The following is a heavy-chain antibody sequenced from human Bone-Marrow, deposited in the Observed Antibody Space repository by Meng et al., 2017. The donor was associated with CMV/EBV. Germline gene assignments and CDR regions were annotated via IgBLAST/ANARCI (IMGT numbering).Heavy chain of an antibody. CDR2: ISSSSSTI. CDR3: ARVPSTVTTGWEDY. D-gene: IGHD4-17*01. Sequence: LSLTCAASGFTFSSYAMSWVRQAPGKGLEWVSYISSSSSTIYYADSVKGRFTISRDNAKNSLYLQMNSLRAEDTAVYYCARVPSTVTTGWEDYWGQGTLVTVSS. CDR1: GFTFSSYA. V-gene: IGHV3-48*04. J-gene: IGHJ4*02.